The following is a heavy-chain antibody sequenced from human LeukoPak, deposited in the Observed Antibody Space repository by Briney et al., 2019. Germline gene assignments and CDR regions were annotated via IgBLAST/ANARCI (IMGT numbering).Heavy chain of an antibody. CDR1: GGSISRDS. CDR2: ISTSGST. V-gene: IGHV4-4*07. J-gene: IGHJ4*02. Sequence: SETLSLICTVSGGSISRDSWSWIRQPAGKGLEWIGHISTSGSTNYNPSLKSGVTMSVDTPENQFSLKLSSVTAADTAVYYCAREIVASVSRAFDYWGQGTLVTVSS. CDR3: AREIVASVSRAFDY. D-gene: IGHD2/OR15-2a*01.